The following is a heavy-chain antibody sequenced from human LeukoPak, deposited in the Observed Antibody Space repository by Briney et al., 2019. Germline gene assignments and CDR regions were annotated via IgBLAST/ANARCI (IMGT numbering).Heavy chain of an antibody. CDR1: GLTVSSDY. CDR2: IYSGANT. V-gene: IGHV3-53*01. J-gene: IGHJ4*02. CDR3: ARGAIDG. Sequence: GGSLRLSCATSGLTVSSDYMRWLRPAPGKGLEWVSLIYSGANTHYAGSVEGGFTISRDNSKSTLYDKMNSLSAEDTAVYYCARGAIDGWGQGTLVTVFS. D-gene: IGHD3-22*01.